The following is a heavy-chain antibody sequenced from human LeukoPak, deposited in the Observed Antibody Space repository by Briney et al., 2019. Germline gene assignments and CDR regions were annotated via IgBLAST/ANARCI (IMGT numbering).Heavy chain of an antibody. CDR3: ATSKDSSGYYNRGDAFDI. D-gene: IGHD3-22*01. J-gene: IGHJ3*02. CDR1: GYTLTELS. V-gene: IGHV1-24*01. Sequence: ASVKVSCKVSGYTLTELSMHWVRQAPGKGLEWMGGFDPEDGETIYAQKFQGRVTMTEDTSTDTAYMELSSLRSEDTAVYYCATSKDSSGYYNRGDAFDIWGQGTMVTVFS. CDR2: FDPEDGET.